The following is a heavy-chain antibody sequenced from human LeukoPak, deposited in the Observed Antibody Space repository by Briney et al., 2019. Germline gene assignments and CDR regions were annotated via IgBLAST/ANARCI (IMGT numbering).Heavy chain of an antibody. D-gene: IGHD3-3*01. CDR3: ARDRDDFWSGYYPGDY. CDR1: GFTFSSYW. V-gene: IGHV3-7*01. CDR2: IKQDGSEK. J-gene: IGHJ4*02. Sequence: GGSLRLSCAASGFTFSSYWMSWVRQAPGKGLEWVANIKQDGSEKYYVDSVKGRFTISRDNAKNSLYLQMNSLRAEDTAVYYCARDRDDFWSGYYPGDYWGQGTLVTVSS.